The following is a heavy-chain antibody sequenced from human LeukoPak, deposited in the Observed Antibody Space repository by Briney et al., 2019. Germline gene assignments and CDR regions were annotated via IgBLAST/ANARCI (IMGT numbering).Heavy chain of an antibody. CDR1: GFTFSSYA. V-gene: IGHV3-23*01. J-gene: IGHJ5*02. CDR3: AKDKTYYDILTGYYLGWFDP. Sequence: PGGSLRLSCAASGFTFSSYAMSWVRQAPGKGLEWVSAISGSGGSTYYADSVKGRLTISSDNSKNTLYLQMNSLRAEDTAVYYCAKDKTYYDILTGYYLGWFDPWGQGTLVSVSS. CDR2: ISGSGGST. D-gene: IGHD3-9*01.